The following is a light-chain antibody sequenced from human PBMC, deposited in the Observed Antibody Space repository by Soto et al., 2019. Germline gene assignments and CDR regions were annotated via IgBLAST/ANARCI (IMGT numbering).Light chain of an antibody. CDR3: QQYGSSPIT. CDR2: AAS. Sequence: EIVLTQSPGTLSLSPWERATLSCRASQSVNSFYLAWYQQRPGQAPRLLIYAASSRATGIPDRFSGSGSGTDFTLTISRLEPEDFAVYYCQQYGSSPITFGQGTRLEIK. V-gene: IGKV3-20*01. CDR1: QSVNSFY. J-gene: IGKJ5*01.